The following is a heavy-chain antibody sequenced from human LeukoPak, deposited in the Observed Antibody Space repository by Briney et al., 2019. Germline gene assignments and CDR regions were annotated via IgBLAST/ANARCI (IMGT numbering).Heavy chain of an antibody. J-gene: IGHJ4*02. CDR2: IYYSGST. D-gene: IGHD5-24*01. CDR1: GGSISSDDCY. CDR3: ARGGDGYIFDY. Sequence: SQTLSLTCTVSGGSISSDDCYWSWIRQPPGKGLEWIGYIYYSGSTYYNPSLKSRVTISVDTSKNQFSLKLSSVTAADTAVYYCARGGDGYIFDYWGQGTLVTVSS. V-gene: IGHV4-30-4*01.